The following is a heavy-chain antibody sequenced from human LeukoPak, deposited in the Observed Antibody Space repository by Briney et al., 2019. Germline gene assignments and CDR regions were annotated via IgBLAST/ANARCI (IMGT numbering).Heavy chain of an antibody. CDR1: GYSISSGYY. CDR3: ASLWFGELLYDY. V-gene: IGHV4-38-2*02. J-gene: IGHJ4*02. CDR2: IYHSGST. Sequence: SETLSLTCTVSGYSISSGYYWGWIRQPPGKGLEWIGSIYHSGSTYYNPSLKGRVTISVDTSKNQFSLKLSSVTAADTAVYYCASLWFGELLYDYWGQGTLVTVSS. D-gene: IGHD3-10*01.